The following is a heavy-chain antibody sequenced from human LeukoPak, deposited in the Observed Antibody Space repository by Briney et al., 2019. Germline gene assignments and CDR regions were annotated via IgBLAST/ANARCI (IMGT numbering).Heavy chain of an antibody. Sequence: TGGSLRLSCAASGLTFSSHWMFWVRQAPGKGLVWVSHTDRDGKTTGYADSVKGRFTISRDNSKNTLYLQMNSLRAEDTAVYYCAKDGAADLGGFDYWGQGTLVTVSS. CDR1: GLTFSSHW. V-gene: IGHV3-74*01. D-gene: IGHD3/OR15-3a*01. J-gene: IGHJ4*02. CDR2: TDRDGKTT. CDR3: AKDGAADLGGFDY.